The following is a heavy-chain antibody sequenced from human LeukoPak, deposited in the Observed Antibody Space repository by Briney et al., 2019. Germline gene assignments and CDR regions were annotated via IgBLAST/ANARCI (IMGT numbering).Heavy chain of an antibody. CDR3: ARGPVPAAKLDY. CDR2: ISYDGSNK. Sequence: GRSLRLSCAASVFTFSSYSMHWVRQAPGNGQEWVAVISYDGSNKYYADSVKGRFTISRDNSKNTLYLQMNSLRAEDTAVYYCARGPVPAAKLDYWGQGTLVTVSS. V-gene: IGHV3-30-3*01. J-gene: IGHJ4*02. CDR1: VFTFSSYS. D-gene: IGHD2-2*01.